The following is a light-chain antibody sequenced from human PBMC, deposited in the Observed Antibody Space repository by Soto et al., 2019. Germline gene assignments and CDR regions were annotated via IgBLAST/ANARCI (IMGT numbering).Light chain of an antibody. Sequence: EIVLTQSPATLSLSPGERATLSCRASQSVSSYLAWYQQKPGQAPRLLIYDASNRATGIPARFSGSGSGTDFPLTIGSLEPEDFAVYSCQQRRNWPQPFAKGTRLEIK. CDR1: QSVSSY. CDR3: QQRRNWPQP. CDR2: DAS. J-gene: IGKJ5*01. V-gene: IGKV3-11*01.